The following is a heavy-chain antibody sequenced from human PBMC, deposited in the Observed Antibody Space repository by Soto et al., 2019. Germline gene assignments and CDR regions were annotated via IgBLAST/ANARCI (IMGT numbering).Heavy chain of an antibody. CDR1: GYTFTIYG. D-gene: IGHD2-15*01. CDR3: ARDGPSVANWFDP. J-gene: IGHJ5*02. Sequence: ASVKVSGKASGYTFTIYGISCVLQAPGQGLEWMGWISAYNGNTNYAQKLQGRITMTTDTSTSTAYMELRSLRSDDTAVYYCARDGPSVANWFDPWGQGTLVTVSS. CDR2: ISAYNGNT. V-gene: IGHV1-18*01.